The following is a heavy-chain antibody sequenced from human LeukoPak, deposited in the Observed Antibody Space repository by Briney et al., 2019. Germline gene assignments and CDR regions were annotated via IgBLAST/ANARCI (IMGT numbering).Heavy chain of an antibody. CDR2: IYHSGST. V-gene: IGHV4-4*02. CDR1: GGSISSSNW. CDR3: ARDDSKRTPGGAFDI. Sequence: PSETLSLTCAVSGGSISSSNWWSWVRQPPGKGLEWIGEIYHSGSTNYNPSLKSRVTISVDKSKNQFSLKLSSVTAADTAVYYCARDDSKRTPGGAFDIWGQGTMVTVSS. D-gene: IGHD6-13*01. J-gene: IGHJ3*02.